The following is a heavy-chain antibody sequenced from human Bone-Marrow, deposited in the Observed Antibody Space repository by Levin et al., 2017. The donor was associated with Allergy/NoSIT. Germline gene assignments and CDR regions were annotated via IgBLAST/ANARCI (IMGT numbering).Heavy chain of an antibody. J-gene: IGHJ6*02. Sequence: KAGGSLRLSCEASGFTFRSFGMNWVRQAPGKGLEWVSSIIGSGNYKDYADSVKGRFTISRDNAKNSLFLQMNSLRAEDTAVYYCVRDDDGETMVTTDDYYYGMDVWGQGTTVTVSS. D-gene: IGHD4-17*01. CDR3: VRDDDGETMVTTDDYYYGMDV. V-gene: IGHV3-21*01. CDR2: IIGSGNYK. CDR1: GFTFRSFG.